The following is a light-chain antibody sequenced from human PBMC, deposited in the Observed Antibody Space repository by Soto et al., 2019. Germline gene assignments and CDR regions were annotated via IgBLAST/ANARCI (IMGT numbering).Light chain of an antibody. CDR1: SSDVGGYNY. V-gene: IGLV2-14*01. CDR3: SSYTSTFTRV. J-gene: IGLJ3*02. CDR2: DVS. Sequence: QSALTQPVSVSGSPGQAITISSTGTSSDVGGYNYVSWYQQHPGKAPKLMIYDVSNRPSGVSNRFSGSKSGNTASLTISGLQAENEADYYCSSYTSTFTRVFGGGTKLTVL.